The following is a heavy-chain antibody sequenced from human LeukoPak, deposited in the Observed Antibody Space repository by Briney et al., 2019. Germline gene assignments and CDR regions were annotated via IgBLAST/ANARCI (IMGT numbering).Heavy chain of an antibody. CDR3: ARRPFYYMDV. Sequence: GSLRLSCAASGFTFSSYAMSWVRQPPGKGLEWIGEINHSGSTNYNPSLKSRVTISVDTSKNQFSLKLSSVTAADAAVYYCARRPFYYMDVWGKGTTVTVSS. J-gene: IGHJ6*03. CDR1: GFTFSSYA. V-gene: IGHV4-34*01. CDR2: INHSGST.